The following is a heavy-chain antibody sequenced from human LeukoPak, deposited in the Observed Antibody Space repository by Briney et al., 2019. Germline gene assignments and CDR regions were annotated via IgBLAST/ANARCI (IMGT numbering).Heavy chain of an antibody. CDR1: GFTFSSYA. V-gene: IGHV3-30*04. CDR3: ARGDGDAFDI. CDR2: ISYDGSNK. J-gene: IGHJ3*02. Sequence: GGSLRLSCAASGFTFSSYAMHWVRQAPGKGLEWVAVISYDGSNKYYADSVKGRFTISRDNSKNTLYLQMNSLRAEDTAVYYCARGDGDAFDIWGQGTVVSVSS. D-gene: IGHD5-24*01.